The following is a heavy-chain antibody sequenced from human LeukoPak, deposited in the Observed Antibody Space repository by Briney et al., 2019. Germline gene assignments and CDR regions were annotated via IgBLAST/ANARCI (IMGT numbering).Heavy chain of an antibody. CDR2: ISAYNGNT. CDR1: GYTFTSYG. CDR3: ARDTPGYGLRDYDSSGYYLH. D-gene: IGHD3-22*01. Sequence: GASVKVSCKASGYTFTSYGISWVRQAPGQGLEWMGWISAYNGNTNYAQKLQGRVTMTTDTSPSTAYMELRSLRSDDTAVYYCARDTPGYGLRDYDSSGYYLHWGQGTLVTVSS. V-gene: IGHV1-18*01. J-gene: IGHJ4*02.